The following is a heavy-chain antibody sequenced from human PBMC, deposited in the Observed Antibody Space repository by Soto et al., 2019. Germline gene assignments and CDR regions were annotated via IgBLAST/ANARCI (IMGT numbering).Heavy chain of an antibody. Sequence: PGGSLRLSCAASGFTFNTYSMNWVRQAPGKGLEWVSFITSSSSSIYYADSVKGRFTISRDNAKNSLYLQMNSLRAEDTAVYYCASRSCSSTSCSDTPYHYYYMDVWGKGTTVTVSS. CDR1: GFTFNTYS. CDR2: ITSSSSSI. V-gene: IGHV3-48*01. CDR3: ASRSCSSTSCSDTPYHYYYMDV. J-gene: IGHJ6*03. D-gene: IGHD2-2*01.